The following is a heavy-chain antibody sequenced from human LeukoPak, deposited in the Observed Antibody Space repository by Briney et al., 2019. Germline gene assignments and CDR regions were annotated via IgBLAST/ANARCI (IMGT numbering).Heavy chain of an antibody. V-gene: IGHV3-43*01. Sequence: GGSLRLSCAASGFTFDDYTMHWVRQAPGKGLEWGSLISWDGGSTYYADSVKGRFTISRDNSKNSLYLQMNSLRTEDTALYYCAKGDGGCVDYWGQGTLVTVSS. J-gene: IGHJ4*02. CDR3: AKGDGGCVDY. D-gene: IGHD2-15*01. CDR2: ISWDGGST. CDR1: GFTFDDYT.